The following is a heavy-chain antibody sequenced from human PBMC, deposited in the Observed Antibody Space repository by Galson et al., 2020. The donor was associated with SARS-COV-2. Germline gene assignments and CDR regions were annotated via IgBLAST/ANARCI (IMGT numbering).Heavy chain of an antibody. CDR2: INQDGSEK. CDR1: GFTFSNYW. Sequence: GGSLRLSCAASGFTFSNYWMNWVRQAPGKGLVWVANINQDGSEKYYVDSVKGRFTISRDNAKNSLYLQMNSLRAEDTAVYYCVRWSYDFWSGYDDYYFDYWGQGTLATVSS. J-gene: IGHJ4*02. D-gene: IGHD3-3*01. CDR3: VRWSYDFWSGYDDYYFDY. V-gene: IGHV3-7*03.